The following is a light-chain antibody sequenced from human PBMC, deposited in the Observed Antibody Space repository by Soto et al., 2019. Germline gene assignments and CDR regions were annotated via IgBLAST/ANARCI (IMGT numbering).Light chain of an antibody. J-gene: IGKJ1*01. CDR3: QQSYSTPRT. Sequence: EIQMTHSPSTLSASVGDRVTITCRASQSISSWLAWYQQKPGKAPKLLMYDASSLESGVPSRFSGSGSGTEFTLTISSLQPEDFATYYCQQSYSTPRTFGQGTKVDVK. V-gene: IGKV1-5*01. CDR2: DAS. CDR1: QSISSW.